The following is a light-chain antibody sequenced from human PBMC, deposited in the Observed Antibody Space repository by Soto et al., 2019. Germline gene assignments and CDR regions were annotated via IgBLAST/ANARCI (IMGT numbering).Light chain of an antibody. V-gene: IGLV1-47*01. Sequence: QSVLTQSPSASGTPGQRVTISCSGSRSNIGRNFAYWYQHVPGTAPRLLIQRNNERPSGVPDRFSGSKSGTSVSLAISGLRSDDGATYYCAALDDTLDAQVFGGGTKLTVL. CDR1: RSNIGRNF. J-gene: IGLJ3*02. CDR2: RNN. CDR3: AALDDTLDAQV.